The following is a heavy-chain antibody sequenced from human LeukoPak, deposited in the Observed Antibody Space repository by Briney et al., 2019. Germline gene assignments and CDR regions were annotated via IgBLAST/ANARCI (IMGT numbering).Heavy chain of an antibody. V-gene: IGHV3-23*01. Sequence: GGSLRLSCAASGFTFSNYVMGWVRQAPGKGLEWVSLITASSAATYYVDSVKGRFTISRDNSKGTLYLQMNSLRVEDTATYYCSKVGWATATVEVQNFHYWGQGTLVTVSS. J-gene: IGHJ4*02. D-gene: IGHD3-22*01. CDR3: SKVGWATATVEVQNFHY. CDR1: GFTFSNYV. CDR2: ITASSAAT.